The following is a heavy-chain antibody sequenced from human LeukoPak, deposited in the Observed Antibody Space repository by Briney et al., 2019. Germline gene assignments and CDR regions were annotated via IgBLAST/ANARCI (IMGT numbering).Heavy chain of an antibody. V-gene: IGHV4-59*01. CDR3: ARLRWYYDSSGYSNDAFDI. J-gene: IGHJ3*02. CDR1: GGSISSYY. CDR2: IYYSGST. D-gene: IGHD3-22*01. Sequence: KPSETPSLTRTVSGGSISSYYWGWIRQPPGKGLEWIGDIYYSGSTNYNPALKSRVTISVDTSKNQFSLKLSSVTAADTAVYYCARLRWYYDSSGYSNDAFDIWGQGTMVTVSS.